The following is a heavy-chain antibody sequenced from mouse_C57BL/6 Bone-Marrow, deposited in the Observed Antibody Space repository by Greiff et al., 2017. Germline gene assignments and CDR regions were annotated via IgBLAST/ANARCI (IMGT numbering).Heavy chain of an antibody. J-gene: IGHJ3*01. V-gene: IGHV1-62-2*01. CDR3: ARHAYYYCSTRAWFAY. CDR1: GYTFTEYT. D-gene: IGHD1-1*01. Sequence: VQLQQSGAELVKPGASVKLSCKASGYTFTEYTIHWVQQRSGQGLEWIGWFYPGSGSIKYHEKFKDKDTLTADKSSSTVYMELSRLTSEDSAVYFCARHAYYYCSTRAWFAYWGQGTLVTVSA. CDR2: FYPGSGSI.